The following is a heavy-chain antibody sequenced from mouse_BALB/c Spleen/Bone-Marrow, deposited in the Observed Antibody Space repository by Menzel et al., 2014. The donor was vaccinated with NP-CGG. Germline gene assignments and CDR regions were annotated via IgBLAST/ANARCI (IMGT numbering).Heavy chain of an antibody. D-gene: IGHD1-1*01. CDR3: AQWPHYYGSGYEGY. J-gene: IGHJ2*01. CDR1: SFNIKDTY. CDR2: IDPATGNT. V-gene: IGHV14-3*02. Sequence: VQLKESGAELVKPGASVKLSCTASSFNIKDTYMHWVKQRPEQGLEWIGRIDPATGNTKYDPKFQVKATVTADTSSNPAYLQRSSLTSEDTAVYYCAQWPHYYGSGYEGYWGQGTTLTVSS.